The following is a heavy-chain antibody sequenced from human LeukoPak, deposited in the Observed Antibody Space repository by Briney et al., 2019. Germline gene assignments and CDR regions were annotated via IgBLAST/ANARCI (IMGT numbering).Heavy chain of an antibody. CDR1: GYTFTGYY. J-gene: IGHJ4*02. V-gene: IGHV1-2*06. CDR3: ARGEVGATNLVDY. Sequence: ASVKVSCKASGYTFTGYYMHWVRQAPGQGLEWMGRINPNSGGTNYAQKFQGRVTVTRDTSISTAYMELSRLRSDDTAVYYCARGEVGATNLVDYWGQGTLVTVSS. D-gene: IGHD1-26*01. CDR2: INPNSGGT.